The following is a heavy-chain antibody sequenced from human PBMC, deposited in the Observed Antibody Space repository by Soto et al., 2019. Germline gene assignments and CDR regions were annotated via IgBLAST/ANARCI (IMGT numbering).Heavy chain of an antibody. CDR3: ARVANHNFDY. Sequence: SETLSLTCTVSGGSVSPYYWSWIRQPPGKGLEWIGYIYYSGSTNYNPSLKSRVTISVDTSKNQFSLKLSSVTAADTAVYYCARVANHNFDYWGQGTLVTVSS. V-gene: IGHV4-59*02. CDR2: IYYSGST. J-gene: IGHJ4*02. CDR1: GGSVSPYY.